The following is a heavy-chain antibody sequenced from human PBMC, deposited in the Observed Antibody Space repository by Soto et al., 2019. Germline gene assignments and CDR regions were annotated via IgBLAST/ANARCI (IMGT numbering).Heavy chain of an antibody. CDR3: ARGYYYDSSGYYPPLDY. CDR1: GFTFSSYG. J-gene: IGHJ4*02. CDR2: IWYDGSNK. V-gene: IGHV3-33*01. D-gene: IGHD3-22*01. Sequence: PGGSLRLSCAASGFTFSSYGMHWVRQAPGKGLEWVAVIWYDGSNKYYADSVKGRFTISRDNSRNTLYLQMNSLRAEDTAVYYCARGYYYDSSGYYPPLDYWGQGTLVTVSS.